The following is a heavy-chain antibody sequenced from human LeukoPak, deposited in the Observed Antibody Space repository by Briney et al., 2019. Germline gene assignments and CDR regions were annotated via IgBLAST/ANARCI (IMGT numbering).Heavy chain of an antibody. CDR1: GGSFSGYY. CDR3: ASGTRTMISRWEDYSDY. J-gene: IGHJ4*02. Sequence: PSETLSLTCAVCGGSFSGYYWSWIRQPPGKGVECRWEIKHSGSTNYNPSLKSRGTISVDTSKNQFSLKLRSVTAADTAVYYCASGTRTMISRWEDYSDYWGQGTLVTVSS. CDR2: IKHSGST. V-gene: IGHV4-34*01. D-gene: IGHD3-22*01.